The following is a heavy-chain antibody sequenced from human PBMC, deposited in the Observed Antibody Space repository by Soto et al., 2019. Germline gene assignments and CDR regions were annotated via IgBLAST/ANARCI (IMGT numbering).Heavy chain of an antibody. D-gene: IGHD3-9*01. CDR2: ISDDGSKT. J-gene: IGHJ4*02. V-gene: IGHV3-30*14. Sequence: GGSLRLSCAAAGVTGRGYAVHWLRQTPGKGLEGVTVISDDGSKTYYADSVKGRFSVSSDDSPNMVFLQMSSLRSEDTAVYHCARAYQLTYYFDDWGPGTPVTVSS. CDR3: ARAYQLTYYFDD. CDR1: GVTGRGYA.